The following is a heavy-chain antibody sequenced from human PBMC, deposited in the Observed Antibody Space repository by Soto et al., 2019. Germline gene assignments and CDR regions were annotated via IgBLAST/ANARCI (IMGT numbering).Heavy chain of an antibody. CDR2: IFHRGDT. Sequence: PSETLSLTCALSGGSVSSNHWWTWVRQTPGKGLEWIGEIFHRGDTNYNAFLKSRVTISTDKSRNQLSLTLTSVTAADTAIYYCASHFGTGGYGAFDIWGQGTVVTVSS. CDR1: GGSVSSNHW. D-gene: IGHD6-13*01. CDR3: ASHFGTGGYGAFDI. J-gene: IGHJ3*02. V-gene: IGHV4-4*02.